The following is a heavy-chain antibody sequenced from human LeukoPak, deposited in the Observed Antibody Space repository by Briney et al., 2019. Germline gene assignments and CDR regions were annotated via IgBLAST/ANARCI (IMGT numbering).Heavy chain of an antibody. CDR2: ISGNGDST. CDR3: ATWTIAVADC. Sequence: GGSLRLSCAASGFTFSSYGMSWVRQAPGKGLEWVSAISGNGDSTYYADSVKGRFTISRDNSKNTLYLQMNSLRAEDTAVYYCATWTIAVADCWGQGTLVTVSS. J-gene: IGHJ4*02. CDR1: GFTFSSYG. V-gene: IGHV3-23*01. D-gene: IGHD6-19*01.